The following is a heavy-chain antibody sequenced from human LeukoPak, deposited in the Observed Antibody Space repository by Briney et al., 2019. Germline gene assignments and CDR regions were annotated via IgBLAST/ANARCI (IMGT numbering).Heavy chain of an antibody. CDR3: TRHERCSSTSCPFEFDP. J-gene: IGHJ5*02. V-gene: IGHV1-58*01. CDR1: GFTFTSSA. CDR2: IVVGSGNT. D-gene: IGHD2-2*01. Sequence: SVKVSCKASGFTFTSSAVQWVRQARGQRLEWIGWIVVGSGNTNYAQKFQERVTITRDMSTSTAYMELSSLRSEDTAVYYCTRHERCSSTSCPFEFDPWGQGTLVTVSS.